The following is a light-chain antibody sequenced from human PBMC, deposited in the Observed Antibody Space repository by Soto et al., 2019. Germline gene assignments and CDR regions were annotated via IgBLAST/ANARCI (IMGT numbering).Light chain of an antibody. Sequence: QSALTQPASVSGAPGQSITISCTGTSSDVGGYNYVAWYQQHPGKVPRLMIYEVSNRPSGVSNRCSASKSGSTASLTISGLQAEDEPDYSSISYTSSSTSYVVGTGTKVNVL. V-gene: IGLV2-14*01. CDR2: EVS. CDR1: SSDVGGYNY. CDR3: ISYTSSSTSYV. J-gene: IGLJ1*01.